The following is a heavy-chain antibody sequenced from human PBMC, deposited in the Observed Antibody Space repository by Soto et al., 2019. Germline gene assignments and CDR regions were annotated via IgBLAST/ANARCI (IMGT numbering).Heavy chain of an antibody. D-gene: IGHD3-9*01. CDR2: INHSGST. Sequence: QVQLQQWGAGLLKPSETLSLTCAVYGGSFSGYYWSWIRQPPGKGLVWIGEINHSGSTNYNPSLKSRVTISVDTSMNQFSLKLSSVTAADTAVYYCARAPAPLRYFDWSYYYMDVWGKGTTDTVSS. J-gene: IGHJ6*03. CDR1: GGSFSGYY. CDR3: ARAPAPLRYFDWSYYYMDV. V-gene: IGHV4-34*01.